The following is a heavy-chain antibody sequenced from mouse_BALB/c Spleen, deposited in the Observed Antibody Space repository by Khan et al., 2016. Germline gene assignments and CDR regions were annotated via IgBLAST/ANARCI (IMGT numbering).Heavy chain of an antibody. CDR3: ARDDEYDGDWYFDV. CDR1: VYTFTNYG. V-gene: IGHV9-3-1*01. D-gene: IGHD2-4*01. J-gene: IGHJ1*01. CDR2: MNTYTGEP. Sequence: QIQLVQSGPELKKPGETVKISCKASVYTFTNYGMNWVKQTPGKGLKWMGWMNTYTGEPTYADDFKGRFAFSLKTSARTAYLQINNLKNEDTATXFGARDDEYDGDWYFDVWGAGTTVTVSA.